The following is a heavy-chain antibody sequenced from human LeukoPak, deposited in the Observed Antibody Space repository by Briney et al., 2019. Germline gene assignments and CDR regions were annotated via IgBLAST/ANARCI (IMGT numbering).Heavy chain of an antibody. D-gene: IGHD5-18*01. V-gene: IGHV4-59*12. CDR1: GGSISSYY. Sequence: SETLSLTCSVSGGSISSYYWSWIRQPPGKGLEWIGYIYYSGSTNYNPSLKSRVTISVDTSKNQFSLELSSVTAADTAVYYCAREAGYNYGQYYFDCWGQGTLVTVSS. J-gene: IGHJ4*02. CDR2: IYYSGST. CDR3: AREAGYNYGQYYFDC.